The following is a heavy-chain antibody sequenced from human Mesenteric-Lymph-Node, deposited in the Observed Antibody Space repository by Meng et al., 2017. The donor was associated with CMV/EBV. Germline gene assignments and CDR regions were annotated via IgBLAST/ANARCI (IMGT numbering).Heavy chain of an antibody. CDR2: ISWNSGSI. V-gene: IGHV3-9*01. Sequence: SLKISCAASGFTFDGYAMHWVRQAPGKGLEWVSGISWNSGSIGYADSVKGRFTISRDNAKNSLYLQMNSLRAEDTALYYCAKDSCSSTSCYTGLDYWGQGTLVTVSS. J-gene: IGHJ4*02. CDR3: AKDSCSSTSCYTGLDY. CDR1: GFTFDGYA. D-gene: IGHD2-2*02.